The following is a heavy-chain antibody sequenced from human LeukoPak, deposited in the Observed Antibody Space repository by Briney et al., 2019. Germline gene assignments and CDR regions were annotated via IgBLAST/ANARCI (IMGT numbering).Heavy chain of an antibody. D-gene: IGHD3-3*01. Sequence: GASVKVSCKASGYTFTSYGISWVRQAPGQGLEWMGWISAHNGNTNYAQNFQGRVTLTTDTSTSSANMELRSLRSDDTAVYYCARGVGPDYWGQGTLVTVSS. CDR1: GYTFTSYG. V-gene: IGHV1-18*01. J-gene: IGHJ4*02. CDR2: ISAHNGNT. CDR3: ARGVGPDY.